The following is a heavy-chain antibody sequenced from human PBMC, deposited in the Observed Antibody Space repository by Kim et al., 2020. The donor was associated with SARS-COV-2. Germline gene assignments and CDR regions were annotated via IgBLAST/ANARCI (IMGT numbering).Heavy chain of an antibody. CDR2: ISSSSSYI. Sequence: GGSLRLSCAASGFTFSSYSMNWVRQAPGKGLEWVSSISSSSSYIYYADSVKGRFTISRDNAKNSLYLQMNSLRAEDTAVYYCARAPRDIVATILDYWGQGTLVTVSS. D-gene: IGHD5-12*01. CDR3: ARAPRDIVATILDY. V-gene: IGHV3-21*01. J-gene: IGHJ4*02. CDR1: GFTFSSYS.